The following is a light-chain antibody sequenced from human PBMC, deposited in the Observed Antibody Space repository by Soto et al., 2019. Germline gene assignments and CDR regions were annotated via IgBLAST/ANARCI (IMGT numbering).Light chain of an antibody. J-gene: IGKJ1*01. CDR2: DAS. CDR3: QQRSSWLWT. CDR1: QSVSNY. Sequence: EIVLTQSPATLSLSPGERATLSCRASQSVSNYLAWYQQKPGQAPRLLIYDASHRATGVPARFSGIGSGPDFSLIISSLEPEYFAVYFCQQRSSWLWTFGQGTKVEIK. V-gene: IGKV3-11*01.